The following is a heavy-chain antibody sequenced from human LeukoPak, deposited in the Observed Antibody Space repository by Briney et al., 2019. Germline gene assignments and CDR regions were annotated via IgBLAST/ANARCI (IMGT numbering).Heavy chain of an antibody. CDR3: AREGSTATGVNYYYHMDV. D-gene: IGHD5-18*01. J-gene: IGHJ6*03. Sequence: ASVKVSCKASGFTFTSWTFSWVRQAPGQGLEWMGWISAYNGASNYAQKLQGRVTMTTDASTDTVYMELRSLRSDDTAVYFCAREGSTATGVNYYYHMDVWGEGTSVTVSS. CDR2: ISAYNGAS. CDR1: GFTFTSWT. V-gene: IGHV1-18*01.